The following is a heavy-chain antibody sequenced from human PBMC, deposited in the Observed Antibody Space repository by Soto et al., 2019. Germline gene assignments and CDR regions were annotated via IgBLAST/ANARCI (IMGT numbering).Heavy chain of an antibody. D-gene: IGHD6-13*01. CDR3: ARVSATGRPFDY. Sequence: QVQLVQSGAEVKIPGASVKVSCKASGYTFTTYGISWVRQAPGQGLEWMGWISPYNGNTIYAQRFQGRVSMTTDTSTTTAHMELRSLRVDXXXXYYCARVSATGRPFDYWGQGTLVTVSS. CDR2: ISPYNGNT. CDR1: GYTFTTYG. V-gene: IGHV1-18*04. J-gene: IGHJ4*02.